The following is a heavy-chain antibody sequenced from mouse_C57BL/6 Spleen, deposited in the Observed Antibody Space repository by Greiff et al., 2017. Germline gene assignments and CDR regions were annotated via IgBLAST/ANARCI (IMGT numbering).Heavy chain of an antibody. V-gene: IGHV5-4*01. CDR3: ARKGNWDGYFDY. J-gene: IGHJ2*01. Sequence: VQLVESGGGLVKPGGSLKLSCAASGFTFSSYAMSWVRQTPEKRLEWVATISDGGSYTYYPDNVKGRFTISRDNAKNNLYLQMSHLKSEDTAMYYCARKGNWDGYFDYWGQGTTLTVSS. CDR1: GFTFSSYA. D-gene: IGHD4-1*01. CDR2: ISDGGSYT.